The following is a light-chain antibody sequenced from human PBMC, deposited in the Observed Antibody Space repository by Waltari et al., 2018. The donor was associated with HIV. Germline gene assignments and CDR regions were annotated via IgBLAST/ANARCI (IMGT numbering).Light chain of an antibody. CDR2: RGN. V-gene: IGLV10-54*01. CDR3: SSWDTRLNGWV. CDR1: KNNVGFQG. Sequence: QAGLTQPPSVSNALGQTATLTCTGAKNNVGFQGPAGLKHHQGHPPKLLPYRGNNRPSGVPDRFSASTSGKTASLNITGLQADDEADYYCSSWDTRLNGWVFGGGTHLTVL. J-gene: IGLJ3*02.